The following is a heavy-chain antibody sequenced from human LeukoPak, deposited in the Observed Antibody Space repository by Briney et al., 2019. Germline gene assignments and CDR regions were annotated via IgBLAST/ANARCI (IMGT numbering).Heavy chain of an antibody. CDR2: IYYSGST. D-gene: IGHD3-22*01. Sequence: SETLSLTCTVSGGSISSSSYYWGWIRQPPGKGLEWIGSIYYSGSTNYNPSLKSRVTISVDTSKNQFSLKLSSVTAADTAVYYCARGRGTMIVVVIKRANGAFDIWGQGTMVTVSS. CDR1: GGSISSSSYY. CDR3: ARGRGTMIVVVIKRANGAFDI. J-gene: IGHJ3*02. V-gene: IGHV4-39*07.